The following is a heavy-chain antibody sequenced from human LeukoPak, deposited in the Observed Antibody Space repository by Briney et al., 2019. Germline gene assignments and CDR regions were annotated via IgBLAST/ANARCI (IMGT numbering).Heavy chain of an antibody. CDR1: GYTFTSYG. D-gene: IGHD3-22*01. CDR3: ARGPRYYYDSSGYYYVG. J-gene: IGHJ4*02. V-gene: IGHV1-18*01. Sequence: ASVKVSCKASGYTFTSYGISWVRQAPGQGLEWMGWISAYNGNTNYAQKLQGRVTMTTDTSTSTAYMQLRSLRSDDTAVYYCARGPRYYYDSSGYYYVGWGQGTLVTVSS. CDR2: ISAYNGNT.